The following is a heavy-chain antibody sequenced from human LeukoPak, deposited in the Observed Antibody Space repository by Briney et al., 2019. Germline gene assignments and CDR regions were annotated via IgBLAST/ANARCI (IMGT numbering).Heavy chain of an antibody. J-gene: IGHJ4*02. CDR2: ISGSGGST. CDR3: AEATGYCSSTSCYMGGFDY. CDR1: GFTFSSYA. Sequence: GGSLRLSCAASGFTFSSYAMSWVRQAPGKGLEWVSAISGSGGSTYYADSVKGRFTISRDNSKNTLYLQMNSLRAEDTAVYYCAEATGYCSSTSCYMGGFDYWGQGTLVTVSS. V-gene: IGHV3-23*01. D-gene: IGHD2-2*02.